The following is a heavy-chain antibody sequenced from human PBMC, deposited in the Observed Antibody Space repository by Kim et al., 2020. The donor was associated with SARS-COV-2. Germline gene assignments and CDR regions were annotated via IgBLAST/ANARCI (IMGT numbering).Heavy chain of an antibody. CDR3: ARCSGSSWYKAGYYYGMDV. CDR1: GYSFTSYW. D-gene: IGHD6-13*01. V-gene: IGHV5-10-1*01. Sequence: GESLKISCKGSGYSFTSYWISWVRQMPGKGLEWMGRIDPSDSYTNYSPSFQGHVTISADKSISTAYPQWSSLKASDTAMYYCARCSGSSWYKAGYYYGMDVWGQGTTVTVSS. CDR2: IDPSDSYT. J-gene: IGHJ6*02.